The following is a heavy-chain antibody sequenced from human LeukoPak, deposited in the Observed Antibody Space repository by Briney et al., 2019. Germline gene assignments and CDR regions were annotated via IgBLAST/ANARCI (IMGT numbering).Heavy chain of an antibody. CDR1: GYTFTSYD. CDR2: MNPNSGGT. CDR3: ARGHPVRRMEQQLVPDY. V-gene: IGHV1-2*02. J-gene: IGHJ4*02. D-gene: IGHD6-13*01. Sequence: EASVTVSCKASGYTFTSYDINWVRQAPGQGLEWMGWMNPNSGGTNYAQKFQGRVTMTRDTSISTAYMELSRLRSDDTAVYYCARGHPVRRMEQQLVPDYWGQGTLVTVSS.